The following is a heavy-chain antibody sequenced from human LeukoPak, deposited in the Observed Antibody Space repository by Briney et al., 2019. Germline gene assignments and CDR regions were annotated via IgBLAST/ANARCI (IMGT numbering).Heavy chain of an antibody. V-gene: IGHV3-43D*03. Sequence: PGGSLRLSCAASGFTFDDYAMHWVRQAPGRGLEWVSLISWDGGTTYYAGSVKGRFTISRDNSKSSLFLQMDNLRLEDTALYYCSKGAFGVVPVPDSWSQGTLVTVSS. J-gene: IGHJ4*02. CDR1: GFTFDDYA. D-gene: IGHD3-3*01. CDR2: ISWDGGTT. CDR3: SKGAFGVVPVPDS.